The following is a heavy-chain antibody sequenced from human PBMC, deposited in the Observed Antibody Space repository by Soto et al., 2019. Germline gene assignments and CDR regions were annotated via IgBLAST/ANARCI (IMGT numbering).Heavy chain of an antibody. CDR2: IYYSGST. CDR1: GGSISSSY. J-gene: IGHJ5*02. D-gene: IGHD2-15*01. V-gene: IGHV4-59*06. Sequence: SETLSLTSTVSGGSISSSYWSWIRQHPEKGLEWIGYIYYSGSTYYNPSLKSRVTISVDTSKNQFSLKLSSVTAADTAVYYCAREFVVVVAAATQSFNWFDPWGQGTLVTVSS. CDR3: AREFVVVVAAATQSFNWFDP.